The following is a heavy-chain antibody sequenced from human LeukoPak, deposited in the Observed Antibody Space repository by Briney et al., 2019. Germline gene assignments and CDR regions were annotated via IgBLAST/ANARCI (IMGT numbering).Heavy chain of an antibody. CDR3: ASLLTGDYVSLDY. J-gene: IGHJ4*02. CDR2: IKQDGSEK. CDR1: GFTFSSYW. V-gene: IGHV3-7*01. Sequence: GGSLRLSCAASGFTFSSYWMSWVRQAPGKGLEWVANIKQDGSEKYYVDSVKGRFTISRDNAKNSLYLQMNSLRAEDTAVYYCASLLTGDYVSLDYWGQGTLVTVSS. D-gene: IGHD4-17*01.